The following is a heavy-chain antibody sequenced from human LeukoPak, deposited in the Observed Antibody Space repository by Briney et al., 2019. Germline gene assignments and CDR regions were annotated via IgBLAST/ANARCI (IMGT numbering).Heavy chain of an antibody. CDR1: GFTFSSYG. Sequence: TGGSLRLSCAASGFTFSSYGMHWVRQAPGKGLEWVAVISYDGSNKYYADSVKGRFTISRDNSKNTLYLQMNSLRAEDTAVYYCAADPFDYWGLGTLVTVSS. V-gene: IGHV3-30*03. CDR2: ISYDGSNK. CDR3: AADPFDY. J-gene: IGHJ4*02.